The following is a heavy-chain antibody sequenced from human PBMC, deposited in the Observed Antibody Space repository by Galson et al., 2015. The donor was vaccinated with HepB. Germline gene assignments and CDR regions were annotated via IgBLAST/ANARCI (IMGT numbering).Heavy chain of an antibody. V-gene: IGHV3-30-3*01. CDR3: ARAYYYDSSGPNYYFDY. CDR1: GFTFSSYA. Sequence: SLRLSCAASGFTFSSYAMHWVRQAPGKGLEWVAVISYDGSNKYYADSVKGRFTISRDNSKNTLYLQMNSLRAEDTAVYYCARAYYYDSSGPNYYFDYWGQGTLVTVSS. J-gene: IGHJ4*02. CDR2: ISYDGSNK. D-gene: IGHD3-22*01.